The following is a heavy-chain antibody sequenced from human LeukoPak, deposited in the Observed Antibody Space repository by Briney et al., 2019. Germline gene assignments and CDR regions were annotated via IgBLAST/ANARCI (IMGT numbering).Heavy chain of an antibody. J-gene: IGHJ4*02. D-gene: IGHD3-9*01. Sequence: GGSLRLSCAASGFTFSSYAMHWVRQAPGKGLEYVSAISSNGGSTYYANSVKGRFTISRDNSKNTLYLQMGSLRAEDMAVYYCARSTYYDILSPFDYWGQGTLVTVSS. V-gene: IGHV3-64*01. CDR3: ARSTYYDILSPFDY. CDR1: GFTFSSYA. CDR2: ISSNGGST.